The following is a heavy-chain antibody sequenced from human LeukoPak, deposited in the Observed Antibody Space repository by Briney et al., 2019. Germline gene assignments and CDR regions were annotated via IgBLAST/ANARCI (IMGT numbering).Heavy chain of an antibody. Sequence: SETLSLTCSVSGGPISSGDYYWSWIRQHPGKGLEWIGYIYHSGSTYYNPSLKSRLIISVDTSKNRFSLRLSSVTAADTAVYYCARGASTVTTFFDSWGQGTLVTVSS. D-gene: IGHD4-17*01. J-gene: IGHJ4*02. CDR3: ARGASTVTTFFDS. CDR1: GGPISSGDYY. CDR2: IYHSGST. V-gene: IGHV4-31*03.